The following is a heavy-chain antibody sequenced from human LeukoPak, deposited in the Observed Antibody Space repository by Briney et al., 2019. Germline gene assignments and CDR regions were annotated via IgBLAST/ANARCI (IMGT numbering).Heavy chain of an antibody. CDR3: ARPRWLQFGPHDS. J-gene: IGHJ4*02. Sequence: GGSLRLSCAASGFTVSSNYMSWVRQAPGKGLEWVANIKQDESEKHYVNSVKGRFTISRDNAKNSLYLQMNSLRAEDTAVYYCARPRWLQFGPHDSWGQGTLVTVSS. D-gene: IGHD5-24*01. V-gene: IGHV3-7*01. CDR2: IKQDESEK. CDR1: GFTVSSNY.